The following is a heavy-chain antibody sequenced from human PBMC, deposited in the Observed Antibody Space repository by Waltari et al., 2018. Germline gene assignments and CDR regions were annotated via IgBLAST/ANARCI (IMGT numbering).Heavy chain of an antibody. CDR1: GGTFSSYT. CDR2: IIPILGIA. V-gene: IGHV1-69*02. D-gene: IGHD3-22*01. Sequence: QVQLVQSGAEVKKPGSSVKVSCKASGGTFSSYTISWVRQAPGQGLEWMGRIIPILGIANYAQKFQGRVTITADKSTSTAYMELSSLRSEDTAVYYCASDYYDSSGYPTPFDYWGQGTLVTVSS. CDR3: ASDYYDSSGYPTPFDY. J-gene: IGHJ4*02.